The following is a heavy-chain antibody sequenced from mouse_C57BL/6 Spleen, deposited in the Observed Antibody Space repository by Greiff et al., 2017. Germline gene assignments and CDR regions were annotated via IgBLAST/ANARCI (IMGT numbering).Heavy chain of an antibody. CDR2: ISSGGDYI. CDR3: TRDGDGSGFAY. Sequence: EVQVVESGEGLVKPGGSLKLSCAASGFTFSSYAMSWVRQTPEKRLEWVAYISSGGDYIYYADTVKGRFTISRDNARNTLYLQMSSLKSEDTAMYYCTRDGDGSGFAYWGQGTLVTVSA. V-gene: IGHV5-9-1*02. CDR1: GFTFSSYA. J-gene: IGHJ3*01. D-gene: IGHD2-3*01.